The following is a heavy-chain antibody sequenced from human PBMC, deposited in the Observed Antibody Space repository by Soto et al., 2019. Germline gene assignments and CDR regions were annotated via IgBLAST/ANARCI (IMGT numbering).Heavy chain of an antibody. CDR2: IDPSDSYT. V-gene: IGHV5-10-1*01. CDR3: ARLPEYSSLFSYYYYGMDV. Sequence: GESLKISCKGSGYSFTSYWISWVRQMPGKGLEWMGRIDPSDSYTNYSPSFQGHVTISADKSISTAYLQWSSLKASDTAMYYCARLPEYSSLFSYYYYGMDVWGQGTTVTVSS. CDR1: GYSFTSYW. D-gene: IGHD6-6*01. J-gene: IGHJ6*02.